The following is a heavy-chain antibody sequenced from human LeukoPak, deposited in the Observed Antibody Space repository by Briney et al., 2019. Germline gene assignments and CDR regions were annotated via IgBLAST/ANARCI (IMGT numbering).Heavy chain of an antibody. CDR3: ARGLRQGSAWSWGPKEKSYQYMDV. CDR2: INPRGST. J-gene: IGHJ6*04. D-gene: IGHD6-19*01. V-gene: IGHV4-34*01. Sequence: SETLSLTCGVSGGSFSSHYWTWIRQPPGKGLEWIGEINPRGSTNYNPSLESRVTVSTDTSRDQLSLSLTSVTAADSAVYFCARGLRQGSAWSWGPKEKSYQYMDVWGTGTTVIVSS. CDR1: GGSFSSHY.